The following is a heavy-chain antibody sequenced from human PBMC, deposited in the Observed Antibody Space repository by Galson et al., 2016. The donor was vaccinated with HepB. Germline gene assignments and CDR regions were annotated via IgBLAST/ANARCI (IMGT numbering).Heavy chain of an antibody. CDR1: GFTFISYD. D-gene: IGHD3-9*01. CDR3: VRGRFDVSTGFKWFDP. V-gene: IGHV3-13*01. CDR2: ITPSGDT. Sequence: SLRLSCAASGFTFISYDMHWVRQDTGKGLECVSTITPSGDTFYSGSVKGRFTISRENAKTPLYLEMNSLRVGDTAVYYCVRGRFDVSTGFKWFDPWGQGTQVIVSS. J-gene: IGHJ5*02.